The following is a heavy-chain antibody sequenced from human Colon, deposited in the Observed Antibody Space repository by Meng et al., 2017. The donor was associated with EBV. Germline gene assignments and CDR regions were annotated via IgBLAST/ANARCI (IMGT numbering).Heavy chain of an antibody. J-gene: IGHJ5*02. CDR1: GGSISTSGYY. CDR3: ARTNYGDYNWFDP. D-gene: IGHD4-17*01. Sequence: QSQLQESGPGLVKPSGXLSLPCSVSGGSISTSGYYWGWIRQHPGKGLEWIGYIYYSGSTYYNPSLRSRVAISIDTSKNQFSLKLTSVTAADTAVYFCARTNYGDYNWFDPWGQGTLDTVSS. V-gene: IGHV4-31*02. CDR2: IYYSGST.